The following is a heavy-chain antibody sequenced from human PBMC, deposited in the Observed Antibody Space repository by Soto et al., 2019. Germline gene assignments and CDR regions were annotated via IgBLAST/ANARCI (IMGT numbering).Heavy chain of an antibody. J-gene: IGHJ4*02. Sequence: GGSLRLSCAASGFTFSSYAMHWVRQAPGEGLEWVAVISYDGSNKYYADSVKGRFTISRDNSKNTLYLQMNSLRAEDTAVYYCARAPGFTMVRGVIVIRYYFDYWGQGTLVTVSS. D-gene: IGHD3-10*01. CDR2: ISYDGSNK. CDR3: ARAPGFTMVRGVIVIRYYFDY. V-gene: IGHV3-30-3*01. CDR1: GFTFSSYA.